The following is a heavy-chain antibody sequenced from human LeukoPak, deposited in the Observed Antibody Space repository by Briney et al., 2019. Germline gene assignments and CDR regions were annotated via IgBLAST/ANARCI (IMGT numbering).Heavy chain of an antibody. J-gene: IGHJ6*03. D-gene: IGHD2-8*01. CDR1: GFTFSSYG. Sequence: GGSLRLSCGASGFTFSSYGMHWVRQAPGKGLEWVAFIRYDGSNKYYADSVKGRFTISRDNSKNTLYLQMNSLRAEDTAVYYCAKGTISYYYMDVWGKGTTVTISS. V-gene: IGHV3-30*02. CDR2: IRYDGSNK. CDR3: AKGTISYYYMDV.